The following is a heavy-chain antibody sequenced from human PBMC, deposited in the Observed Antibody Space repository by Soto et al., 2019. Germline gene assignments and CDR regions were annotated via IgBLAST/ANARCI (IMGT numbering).Heavy chain of an antibody. CDR2: IIPIFGTA. Sequence: SVKVSCKASGGTFSSYAISWVRQAPGQGLEWMGGIIPIFGTANYAQKFQGRVTITADKSTSTAYMELSSLRSEDTAVYYCARFGSSGYYLDYWGQGTLVTVSS. D-gene: IGHD3-22*01. CDR1: GGTFSSYA. CDR3: ARFGSSGYYLDY. J-gene: IGHJ4*02. V-gene: IGHV1-69*06.